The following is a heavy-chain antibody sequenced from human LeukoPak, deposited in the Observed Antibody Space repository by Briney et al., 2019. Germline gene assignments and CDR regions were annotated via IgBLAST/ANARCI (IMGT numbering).Heavy chain of an antibody. Sequence: ASVKVSCKASGYTFTSYALQWVRQAPGQGLEWMGWINAGNGNTKYSQKFLGRVTISKDTSANTAYMELSSLKSEDTAVYYSARDSFGTSRPSDHWGQGTLVTVSS. V-gene: IGHV1-3*01. CDR3: ARDSFGTSRPSDH. D-gene: IGHD2-2*01. CDR2: INAGNGNT. J-gene: IGHJ4*02. CDR1: GYTFTSYA.